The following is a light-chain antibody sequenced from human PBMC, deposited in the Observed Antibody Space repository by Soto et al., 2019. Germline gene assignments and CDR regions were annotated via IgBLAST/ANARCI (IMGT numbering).Light chain of an antibody. V-gene: IGKV3-20*01. J-gene: IGKJ2*01. Sequence: EIVLTHSPGTLSLSPGERATLSCRASQSVSSSYLAWYQQKPGQAPRVLIYAASSRATGIPDRFSGSGSGTEFTLTISRLEPEDFAVYFCQQYGNSPPNTFGQGTKVDIK. CDR1: QSVSSSY. CDR2: AAS. CDR3: QQYGNSPPNT.